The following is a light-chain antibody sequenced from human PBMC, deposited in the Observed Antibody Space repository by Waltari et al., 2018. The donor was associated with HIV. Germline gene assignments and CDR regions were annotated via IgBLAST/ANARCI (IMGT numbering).Light chain of an antibody. CDR2: AAS. Sequence: DIEMRKSPYTLSASVGDRVTFTCRASQNISTYLNWYQQTRWKAPNLLISAASSLQSGVPSRFSGSGSGTDFTLPISRLQPEDFATYYCQPSYTLPITSGQGTRLDI. V-gene: IGKV1-39*01. CDR1: QNISTY. CDR3: QPSYTLPIT. J-gene: IGKJ5*01.